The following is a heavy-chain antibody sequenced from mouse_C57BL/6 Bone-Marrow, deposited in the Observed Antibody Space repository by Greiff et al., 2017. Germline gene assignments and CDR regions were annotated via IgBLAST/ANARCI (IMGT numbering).Heavy chain of an antibody. Sequence: QVQLKQPGTELVKPGASVKLSCKASGYTFTSYWMHWVKQRPGQGLEWIGNINPSNGGTNYNEKFKSKATLTVDKSSSTAYMQLSSLTSEDSAVYYCARSWIYDGYPFDYWGQGTTLTVSS. J-gene: IGHJ2*01. CDR3: ARSWIYDGYPFDY. CDR2: INPSNGGT. V-gene: IGHV1-53*01. CDR1: GYTFTSYW. D-gene: IGHD2-3*01.